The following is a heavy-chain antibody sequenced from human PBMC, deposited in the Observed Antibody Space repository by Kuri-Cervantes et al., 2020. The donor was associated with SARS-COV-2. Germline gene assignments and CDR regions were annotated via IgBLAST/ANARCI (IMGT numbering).Heavy chain of an antibody. D-gene: IGHD5-12*01. CDR2: ISSSGSKI. Sequence: GGSLRLSCAASGFTFSSYEMNWVRQAPGKGLEWVSYISSSGSKIYYADSVKGRFTISRDNAKNSLYLQMNSLRAEDTAVYYCARDVDIVATDVWGQGTTVTVSS. V-gene: IGHV3-48*03. J-gene: IGHJ6*02. CDR3: ARDVDIVATDV. CDR1: GFTFSSYE.